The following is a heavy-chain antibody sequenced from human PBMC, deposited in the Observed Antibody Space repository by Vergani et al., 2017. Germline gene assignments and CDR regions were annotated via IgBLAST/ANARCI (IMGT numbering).Heavy chain of an antibody. CDR3: ARVYCTALSCDDGFCV. V-gene: IGHV3-48*04. Sequence: EVQLVESGGGLVQPGGSLRLSCAASGFTFSNHKMIWVRQAPGKGLEWLSYISYSGSTKDYADSVRGRFTISRDNAENSLFLQMNSLRAEDTALYYCARVYCTALSCDDGFCVWGQGTMVTVSS. J-gene: IGHJ3*01. CDR2: ISYSGSTK. D-gene: IGHD2-8*02. CDR1: GFTFSNHK.